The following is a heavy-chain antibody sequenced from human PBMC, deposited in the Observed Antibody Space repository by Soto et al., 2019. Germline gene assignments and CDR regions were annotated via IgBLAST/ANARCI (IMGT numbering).Heavy chain of an antibody. CDR3: AREAFPPLGRGRGPFDY. Sequence: QVQLVQSGAEVKKPGSSVKVSCKASGGTFSSYAISWVRQAPGQGLEWMGGIIPIFGTANYAQKFQGRVTITADKSTSTAYMELSSLRSEDTAVYYCAREAFPPLGRGRGPFDYWGQGTLVTVSS. J-gene: IGHJ4*02. CDR1: GGTFSSYA. D-gene: IGHD3-16*01. CDR2: IIPIFGTA. V-gene: IGHV1-69*06.